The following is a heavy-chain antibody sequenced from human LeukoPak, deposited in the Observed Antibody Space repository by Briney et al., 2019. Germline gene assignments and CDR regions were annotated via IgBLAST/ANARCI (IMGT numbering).Heavy chain of an antibody. CDR2: MNPNSGNT. V-gene: IGHV1-8*03. CDR3: ARAEGDIVVVPAAKFIWFDP. D-gene: IGHD2-2*01. J-gene: IGHJ5*02. Sequence: ASVKVSCKASGYTFTSYDINWVRQATGQGLEWMGWMNPNSGNTGYAQKFQGRVTITRNTSISTAYMELSSLRSEDTAVYYCARAEGDIVVVPAAKFIWFDPWGQGTLVTVSS. CDR1: GYTFTSYD.